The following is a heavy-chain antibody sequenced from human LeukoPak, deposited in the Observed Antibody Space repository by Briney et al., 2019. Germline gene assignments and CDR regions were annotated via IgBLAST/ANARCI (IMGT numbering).Heavy chain of an antibody. D-gene: IGHD3-16*01. Sequence: GGSLILSCVASGFTFSSYSMNWVRQAPGKGLEWVSYISGSSGTIYYADSVKGRFTISRDNAKNSLYLQMNSLRAEDTAVYYCARRSEFGVLYYMDIWGKGTTVTVSS. CDR1: GFTFSSYS. CDR3: ARRSEFGVLYYMDI. V-gene: IGHV3-48*01. CDR2: ISGSSGTI. J-gene: IGHJ6*03.